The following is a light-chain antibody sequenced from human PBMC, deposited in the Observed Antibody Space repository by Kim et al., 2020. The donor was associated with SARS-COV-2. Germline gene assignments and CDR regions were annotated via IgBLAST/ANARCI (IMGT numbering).Light chain of an antibody. V-gene: IGLV1-51*01. J-gene: IGLJ2*01. Sequence: QSVLTQPPSVSAAPGQKVTISGSESTPNMGINYVYWYQHLPGTAPKLVIFDDNRRPSGIPDRFSASKSGTSATLDIFGLQTEDEAHYYCGAWDNTLSVGVFGGGTQLTVL. CDR1: TPNMGINY. CDR3: GAWDNTLSVGV. CDR2: DDN.